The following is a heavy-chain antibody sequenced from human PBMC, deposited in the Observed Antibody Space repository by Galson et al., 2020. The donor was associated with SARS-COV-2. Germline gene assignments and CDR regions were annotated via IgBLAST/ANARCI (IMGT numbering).Heavy chain of an antibody. CDR3: ARDSGSYFGYYGMDV. J-gene: IGHJ6*02. CDR1: GFTFSSYG. D-gene: IGHD1-26*01. CDR2: ISYDGSNK. V-gene: IGHV3-30*03. Sequence: GESLKISCAASGFTFSSYGMHWVRQAPGKGLEWVAVISYDGSNKYYADSVKGRFTISRDNSKNTLYLQMNSLRAEDTAVYYCARDSGSYFGYYGMDVWGQGTTVTVSS.